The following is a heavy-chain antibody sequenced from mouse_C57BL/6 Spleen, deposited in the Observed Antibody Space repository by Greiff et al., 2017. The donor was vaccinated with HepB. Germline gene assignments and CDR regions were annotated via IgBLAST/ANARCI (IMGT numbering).Heavy chain of an antibody. Sequence: QVQLQQSGPELVKPGASVKISCKASGYSFTSYYIHWVKQRPGQGLEWIGWIYPGSGNTKYNEKFKGKATLTADTSSSPAYMQLSSLTSEDSAVYCCAMDSSGSIYAMDYWGQGTSVTVSS. J-gene: IGHJ4*01. CDR3: AMDSSGSIYAMDY. CDR2: IYPGSGNT. CDR1: GYSFTSYY. V-gene: IGHV1-66*01. D-gene: IGHD3-2*02.